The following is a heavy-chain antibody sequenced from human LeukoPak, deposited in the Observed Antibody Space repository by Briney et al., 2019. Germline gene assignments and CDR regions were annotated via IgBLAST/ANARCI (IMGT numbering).Heavy chain of an antibody. CDR3: ARDRYSGYDY. J-gene: IGHJ4*02. V-gene: IGHV4-38-2*02. D-gene: IGHD5-12*01. CDR2: IYYSGST. Sequence: SETLSLTCTVSGYSISSGYYWGWIRQPPGKGLEWIGSIYYSGSTYYNPSLKSRVTISVDTSKNQFSLKLSSVTAADTAVYYCARDRYSGYDYWGQGTLVTVSS. CDR1: GYSISSGYY.